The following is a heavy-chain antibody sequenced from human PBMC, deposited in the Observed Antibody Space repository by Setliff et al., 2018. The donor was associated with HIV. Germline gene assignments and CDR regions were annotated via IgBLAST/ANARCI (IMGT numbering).Heavy chain of an antibody. V-gene: IGHV1-69*05. J-gene: IGHJ2*01. Sequence: ASVKVSCKASGYTFTSYGISWVRQAPGQGLEWMGGIIPIFGTANYAQKFQGRVTITTDESTSTAYMELSSLRSEDTAVYYCARVVGYCSGGSCYSGWYFDLWGRGTLVTVSS. D-gene: IGHD2-15*01. CDR2: IIPIFGTA. CDR3: ARVVGYCSGGSCYSGWYFDL. CDR1: GYTFTSYG.